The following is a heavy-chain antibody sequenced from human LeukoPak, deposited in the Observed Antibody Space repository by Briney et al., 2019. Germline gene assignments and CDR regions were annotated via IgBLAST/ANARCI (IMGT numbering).Heavy chain of an antibody. J-gene: IGHJ4*02. V-gene: IGHV3-23*01. CDR3: ATYSSAFSY. CDR1: GFTFSNYA. Sequence: PGGSLRLSCAASGFTFSNYAMSWVRQAPGKGLEWVSAISGSASSTYHADSVKGRFTISRDNSKNSLYLQMNSLRAEDTAVYYCATYSSAFSYWGQGTLVTVSS. CDR2: ISGSASST. D-gene: IGHD6-19*01.